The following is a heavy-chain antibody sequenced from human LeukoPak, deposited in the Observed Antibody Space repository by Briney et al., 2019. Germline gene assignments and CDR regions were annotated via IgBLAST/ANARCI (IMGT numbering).Heavy chain of an antibody. Sequence: GASVKVSCKASGYTFTGYYIHWVRQAPGQGLEWMGWINPNSGGTKYAQKFQGRVTMTRDTSISTAYMELSRLKSDDTAVYYCAREYSLSGSYSSFDYWGQGTLVTVSS. D-gene: IGHD1-26*01. J-gene: IGHJ4*02. V-gene: IGHV1-2*02. CDR2: INPNSGGT. CDR3: AREYSLSGSYSSFDY. CDR1: GYTFTGYY.